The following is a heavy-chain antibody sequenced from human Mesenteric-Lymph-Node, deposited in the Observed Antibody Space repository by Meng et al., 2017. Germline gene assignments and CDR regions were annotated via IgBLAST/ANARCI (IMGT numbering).Heavy chain of an antibody. CDR1: GGSIRSGGYY. CDR3: ARSGSGSYYFDY. J-gene: IGHJ4*02. D-gene: IGHD1-26*01. CDR2: IYYSGST. V-gene: IGHV4-31*03. Sequence: QVQLQESGPGLGRPSLTLSLTCTVSGGSIRSGGYYWSWIRQHPGKGLEWIGNIYYSGSTYYNPSLKGRVTISVDTSKNQFSLKLSSLTAADTAVYYCARSGSGSYYFDYWGQGTLVTVSS.